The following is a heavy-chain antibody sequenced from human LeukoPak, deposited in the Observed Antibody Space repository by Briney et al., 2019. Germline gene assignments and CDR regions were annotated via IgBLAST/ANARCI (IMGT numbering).Heavy chain of an antibody. Sequence: GGSLRLSCAASGFTVSSNYMSWVRQAPGKGLERVSAISGSGGSTYYADSVKGRFTISRDNSKNTLYLQMNSLRAEDTAVYYCANNQVVITNFDYWGQGTLVTVSS. CDR3: ANNQVVITNFDY. CDR1: GFTVSSNY. V-gene: IGHV3-23*01. D-gene: IGHD3-22*01. J-gene: IGHJ4*02. CDR2: ISGSGGST.